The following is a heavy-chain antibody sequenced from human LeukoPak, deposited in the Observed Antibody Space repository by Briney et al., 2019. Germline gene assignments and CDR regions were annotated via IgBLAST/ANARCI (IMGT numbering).Heavy chain of an antibody. J-gene: IGHJ5*02. Sequence: SQTLSLTCTVSGDSITSGNFYWSWIRQPAGKGLEWIGRVYGSGNTNYSPSLRSRVTISIDTFKNQFSLKMNSVTAADTAVYYRARGWGSTSSNYFDPWGQGTLVTVS. D-gene: IGHD2-2*01. CDR2: VYGSGNT. CDR3: ARGWGSTSSNYFDP. V-gene: IGHV4-61*02. CDR1: GDSITSGNFY.